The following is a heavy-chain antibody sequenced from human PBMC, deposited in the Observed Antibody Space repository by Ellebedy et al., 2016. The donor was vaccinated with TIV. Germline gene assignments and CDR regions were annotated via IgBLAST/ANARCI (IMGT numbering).Heavy chain of an antibody. CDR3: ASYALYTFGGVIVADAFDI. CDR2: IYYSGST. V-gene: IGHV4-39*01. Sequence: GSLRLSCTVSGGSISSSSYYWGWIRQPPGKGLEWIGSIYYSGSTYYNPSLKSRVTISVDTSKNQFSLKLSSVTAADTAVYYCASYALYTFGGVIVADAFDIWGQGTMVTVSS. CDR1: GGSISSSSYY. J-gene: IGHJ3*02. D-gene: IGHD3-16*02.